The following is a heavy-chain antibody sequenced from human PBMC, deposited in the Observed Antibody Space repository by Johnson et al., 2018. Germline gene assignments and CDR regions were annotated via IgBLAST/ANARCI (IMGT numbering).Heavy chain of an antibody. D-gene: IGHD6-6*01. CDR1: GFTFSSYA. CDR2: ISYDGSNK. Sequence: QVQLVQSGGGLVKPGGSLRLSCAASGFTFSSYAMHWVRQAPGKGLEWVAVISYDGSNKYYADSVKGRFTISRDNSKNTLFLQMNSLRAGDTAVSYCANDQYSRSPYYVDYWGQGTLVTVSS. CDR3: ANDQYSRSPYYVDY. V-gene: IGHV3-30*18. J-gene: IGHJ4*02.